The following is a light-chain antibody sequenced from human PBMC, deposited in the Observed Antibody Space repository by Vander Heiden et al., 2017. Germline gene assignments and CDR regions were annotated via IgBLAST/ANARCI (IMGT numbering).Light chain of an antibody. Sequence: SSELTQDPAVSVALGQTVRITCQGDSLRSYHASWYQQKPGQAPVLVIYGNNNRRSGIPGRFAGSSSGNTATFAITGAQAEEEADYYCNSRDSRGNNLGVFGGGTKLTVL. CDR3: NSRDSRGNNLGV. V-gene: IGLV3-19*01. CDR1: SLRSYH. CDR2: GNN. J-gene: IGLJ3*02.